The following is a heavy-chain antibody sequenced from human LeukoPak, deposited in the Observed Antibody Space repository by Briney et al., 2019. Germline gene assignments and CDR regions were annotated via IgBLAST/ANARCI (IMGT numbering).Heavy chain of an antibody. V-gene: IGHV4-30-2*01. D-gene: IGHD1-26*01. CDR2: IYHSGST. Sequence: PSETLSLTCTVSGDSISSGGYYWSWIRQPPGKGLEWIGYIYHSGSTYYNPSLKSRVTTSVDRSENQFSLKLSSVTAADTAVYYCARGDSGGYIGLLGPYYFDYWGQGTLVTVSS. CDR3: ARGDSGGYIGLLGPYYFDY. CDR1: GDSISSGGYY. J-gene: IGHJ4*02.